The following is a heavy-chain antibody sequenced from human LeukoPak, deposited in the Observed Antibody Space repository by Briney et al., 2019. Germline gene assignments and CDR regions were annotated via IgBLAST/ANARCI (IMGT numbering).Heavy chain of an antibody. CDR3: GKDRGYCSSGTCKPIDY. Sequence: PGGSLRLSCAASGFTFSTYAMNWVRQAPGRGLEWASTISGSGDGAYYADSVKGRLTISRDNSKNTLYLQMNSLRAEDTAVYYCGKDRGYCSSGTCKPIDYWGQGTLVTVSS. V-gene: IGHV3-23*01. J-gene: IGHJ4*02. CDR1: GFTFSTYA. D-gene: IGHD2-15*01. CDR2: ISGSGDGA.